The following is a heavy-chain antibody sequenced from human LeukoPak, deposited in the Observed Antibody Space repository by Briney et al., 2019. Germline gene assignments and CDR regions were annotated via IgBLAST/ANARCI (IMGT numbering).Heavy chain of an antibody. V-gene: IGHV5-51*01. CDR1: GYSFTSYW. Sequence: GESLKISCKGSGYSFTSYWIGWVRQMPGKGLEWMGIIYPGDSDTRYSPSFQGQVTISADKSISTAYLQWSSLKASDTGMYYCARRWDYYDSSGYYDNAFDIWGQGTMVTVSS. D-gene: IGHD3-22*01. CDR3: ARRWDYYDSSGYYDNAFDI. CDR2: IYPGDSDT. J-gene: IGHJ3*02.